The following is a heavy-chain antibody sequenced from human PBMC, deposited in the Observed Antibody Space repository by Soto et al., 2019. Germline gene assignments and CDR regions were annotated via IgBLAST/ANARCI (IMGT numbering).Heavy chain of an antibody. J-gene: IGHJ4*02. CDR3: AKNPWNEPDHRTYLDY. Sequence: QVQLVESGGGVVQPARSLRLSCAASGFTFGSYAMHWVRQAPGKGLEWVAVISYDGSNRYYANSVKGRFTISRDNSNNTLYLQMDSLSADDTATYYCAKNPWNEPDHRTYLDYWGQGALVTVSS. CDR2: ISYDGSNR. CDR1: GFTFGSYA. V-gene: IGHV3-30-3*02. D-gene: IGHD1-1*01.